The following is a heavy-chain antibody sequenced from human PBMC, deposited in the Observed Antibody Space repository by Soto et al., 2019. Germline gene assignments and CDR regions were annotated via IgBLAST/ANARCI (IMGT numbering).Heavy chain of an antibody. D-gene: IGHD3-3*01. Sequence: LRLSCAASGFTFSSYSMNWVRQAPGKGLEWVSSISSSSSYIYYADSVKGRFTISRDNAKNSLYLQMNSLRAEDTAVYYCARVETYYDFWSGYYTGNVYGMDVWGQGTTVTV. V-gene: IGHV3-21*01. CDR2: ISSSSSYI. CDR1: GFTFSSYS. J-gene: IGHJ6*02. CDR3: ARVETYYDFWSGYYTGNVYGMDV.